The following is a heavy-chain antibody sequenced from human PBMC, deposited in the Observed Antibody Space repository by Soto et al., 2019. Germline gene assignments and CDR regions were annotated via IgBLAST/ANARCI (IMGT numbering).Heavy chain of an antibody. V-gene: IGHV1-69*02. Sequence: SVKVSCKASGGTFSSYTISWVRQAPGQGLEWMGRIIPILGIANYAQKFQGRVTITADKSTSTAYMELSSLRSEDTAVYYCARAGYCSGGSCYSFVYWGQGTLVTVSS. CDR3: ARAGYCSGGSCYSFVY. D-gene: IGHD2-15*01. CDR2: IIPILGIA. CDR1: GGTFSSYT. J-gene: IGHJ4*02.